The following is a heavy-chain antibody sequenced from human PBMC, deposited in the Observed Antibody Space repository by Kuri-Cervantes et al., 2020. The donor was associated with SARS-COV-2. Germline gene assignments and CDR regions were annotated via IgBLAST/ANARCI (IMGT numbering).Heavy chain of an antibody. CDR3: ARDPLTTVVTPRYGMDV. D-gene: IGHD4-23*01. V-gene: IGHV1-2*02. CDR1: GYTFTGYY. CDR2: INPNSGGT. J-gene: IGHJ6*02. Sequence: VAVKLFCKCSGYTFTGYYMHWVRQAPGQGLEWMGWINPNSGGTNYAQKFQGRVTMTRDTSISTAYMELSRLRSDDTAVYYCARDPLTTVVTPRYGMDVWRQGTTVTVSS.